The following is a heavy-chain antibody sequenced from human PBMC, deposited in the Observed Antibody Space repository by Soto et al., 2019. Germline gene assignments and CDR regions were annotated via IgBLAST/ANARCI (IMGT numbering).Heavy chain of an antibody. J-gene: IGHJ5*02. CDR2: ISAYNGNT. Sequence: ASVKVSCKASGYTFTSYGFSWVRQAPGQGLEWMGWISAYNGNTNYAQKLQGRVTMTTDTSTSTAYMELRSLRSDDTAVYYCARDKGYSSSTGGWFDPWGQGTLVTVSS. D-gene: IGHD6-13*01. V-gene: IGHV1-18*01. CDR3: ARDKGYSSSTGGWFDP. CDR1: GYTFTSYG.